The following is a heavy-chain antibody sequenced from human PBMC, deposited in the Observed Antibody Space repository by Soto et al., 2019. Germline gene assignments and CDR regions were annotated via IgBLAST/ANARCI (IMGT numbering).Heavy chain of an antibody. J-gene: IGHJ6*02. CDR2: INPSGGST. D-gene: IGHD3-3*01. CDR1: GYTFTSYY. CDR3: ARDNPVGAIFGVVIGPPYGMDV. V-gene: IGHV1-46*01. Sequence: GASVKVSCKASGYTFTSYYMHWVRQAPGQGLEWMGIINPSGGSTSYAQKFQGRVTMTRDTSTSTVYMELSSLRSEDTAVYYCARDNPVGAIFGVVIGPPYGMDVWGQGTTVTVSS.